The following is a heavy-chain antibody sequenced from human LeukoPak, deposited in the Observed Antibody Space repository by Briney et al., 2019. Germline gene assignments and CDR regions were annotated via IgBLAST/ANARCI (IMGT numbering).Heavy chain of an antibody. V-gene: IGHV5-51*01. Sequence: GESLKISCRASGNTFTNYWIAWVRQKPGKGLEWMGIVYPGDSHTRYSPFFQGQVTITADKSIGTAYLQWSSLKASDTAIYYCARLDTTLTRSIWGRFDSWGQGTLVSVSS. CDR2: VYPGDSHT. J-gene: IGHJ5*01. D-gene: IGHD3-16*01. CDR1: GNTFTNYW. CDR3: ARLDTTLTRSIWGRFDS.